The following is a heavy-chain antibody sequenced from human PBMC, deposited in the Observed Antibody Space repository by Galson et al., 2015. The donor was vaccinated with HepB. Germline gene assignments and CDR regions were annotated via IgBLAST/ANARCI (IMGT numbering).Heavy chain of an antibody. CDR3: ATRDWGLVLGG. CDR1: GFTFSSHA. Sequence: SLRLSCAASGFTFSSHAMSWVRQAPGKGLEWVSGINNDGGGAKHADSVKGRFSISRDNSRNTLYLQMNTLRVEDTAVYYCATRDWGLVLGGWGQGSLVTVSS. J-gene: IGHJ4*02. CDR2: INNDGGGA. D-gene: IGHD2-21*01. V-gene: IGHV3-23*01.